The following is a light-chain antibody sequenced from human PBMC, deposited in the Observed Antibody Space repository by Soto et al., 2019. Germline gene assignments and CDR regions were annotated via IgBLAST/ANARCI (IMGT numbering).Light chain of an antibody. Sequence: VLTQSPATLSLSPGERATLSCRASQSVSSYLAWYQQKPGQAPRLLIYDASNRATGIPARFSGSGSGTDFTLTISSLEPEDFAVYYCQQRTNWPLTFGGGTKVEIK. J-gene: IGKJ4*01. CDR3: QQRTNWPLT. CDR2: DAS. CDR1: QSVSSY. V-gene: IGKV3-11*01.